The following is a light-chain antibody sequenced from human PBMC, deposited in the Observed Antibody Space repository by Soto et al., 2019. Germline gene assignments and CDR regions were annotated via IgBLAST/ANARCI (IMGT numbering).Light chain of an antibody. Sequence: QSVLTQPPSVSAAPGQKVTISCSGGSSNIGNNYVSWYQQLPGTAPQLLIYDNYKRPSGIPDRFSGSKSGTSATLGITGLQTGDEADYYCATWDSTVSAVIFGGGTQLTVL. CDR1: SSNIGNNY. V-gene: IGLV1-51*01. J-gene: IGLJ2*01. CDR2: DNY. CDR3: ATWDSTVSAVI.